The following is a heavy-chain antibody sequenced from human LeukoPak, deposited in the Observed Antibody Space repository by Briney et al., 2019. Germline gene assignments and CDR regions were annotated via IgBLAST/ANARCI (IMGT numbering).Heavy chain of an antibody. Sequence: GASVKVPCKASGYTFTGYYMHWVRQAPGQGLEWMGWINPNSGGTNYAQKFQGRVTMTRDTSISTAYMELSRLRSDDTAVYYCVRPLTAAGTNYYYYGMDVWGQGTTVTVSS. CDR1: GYTFTGYY. J-gene: IGHJ6*02. CDR2: INPNSGGT. D-gene: IGHD6-13*01. CDR3: VRPLTAAGTNYYYYGMDV. V-gene: IGHV1-2*02.